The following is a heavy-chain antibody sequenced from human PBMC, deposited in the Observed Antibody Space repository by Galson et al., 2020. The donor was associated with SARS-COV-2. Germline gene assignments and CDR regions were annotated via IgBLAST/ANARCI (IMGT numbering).Heavy chain of an antibody. Sequence: GESLKISCAASGFTFISYVMSWVRQAPGKGPEWLSSISESGGVTKYADSVKGRFTISRDNSKNTVYLQMNSLMAEDTALYYCAKWDKDTSGWQAFDYWGQGTLVTVSS. D-gene: IGHD6-19*01. CDR3: AKWDKDTSGWQAFDY. CDR1: GFTFISYV. J-gene: IGHJ4*02. CDR2: ISESGGVT. V-gene: IGHV3-23*01.